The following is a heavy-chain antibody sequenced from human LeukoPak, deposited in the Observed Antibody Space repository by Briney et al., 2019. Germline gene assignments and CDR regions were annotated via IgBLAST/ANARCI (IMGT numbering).Heavy chain of an antibody. CDR3: ARGILWFGEYLDY. CDR2: ISGSGGST. D-gene: IGHD3-10*01. CDR1: GFTFSSYA. V-gene: IGHV3-23*01. Sequence: GGSLRLSCAASGFTFSSYAMSWVRQAPGKGLEWVSAISGSGGSTYYADSVKGRFTISRDNSKNTLYLQMNSLRAEDTAVYYCARGILWFGEYLDYWGQGTLVTVSS. J-gene: IGHJ4*02.